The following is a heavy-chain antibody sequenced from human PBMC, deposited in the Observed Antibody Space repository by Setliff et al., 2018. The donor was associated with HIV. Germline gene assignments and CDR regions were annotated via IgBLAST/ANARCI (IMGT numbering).Heavy chain of an antibody. CDR2: IYHSGST. CDR1: GYSINSDFY. Sequence: SETLSLTCTVSGYSINSDFYWGWLRQPPGMGLESPGRGLEWIGHIYHSGSTYYNPSLKSRVTISVDTSKTQFSLKLSSVIAADTAVYYCTTSTVAGLFDYWDQGATVTVSS. D-gene: IGHD6-19*01. J-gene: IGHJ4*02. CDR3: TTSTVAGLFDY. V-gene: IGHV4-38-2*02.